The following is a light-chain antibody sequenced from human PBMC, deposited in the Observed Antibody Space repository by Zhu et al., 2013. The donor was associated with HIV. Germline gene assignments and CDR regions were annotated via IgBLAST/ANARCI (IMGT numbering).Light chain of an antibody. CDR3: QHVNSNAA. J-gene: IGKJ3*01. V-gene: IGKV1-9*01. CDR1: QDINRY. CDR2: AAS. Sequence: DIQLTQSPSLLSASVGDRVTITCRASQDINRYLAWYQQKPGKPPKLLVYAASTTQSGVPSRFGGRGSGTEFTFTITSLQPDDFATYYCQHVNSNAAFGPGTKVDV.